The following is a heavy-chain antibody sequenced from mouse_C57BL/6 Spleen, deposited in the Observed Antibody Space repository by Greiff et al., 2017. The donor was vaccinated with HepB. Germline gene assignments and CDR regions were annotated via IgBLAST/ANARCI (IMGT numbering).Heavy chain of an antibody. D-gene: IGHD2-3*01. CDR1: GFTFSNYW. CDR3: TGRWLLHYFDY. CDR2: IRLKSDNYAT. V-gene: IGHV6-3*01. J-gene: IGHJ2*01. Sequence: EVKLEESGGGLVQPGGSMKLSCVASGFTFSNYWMNWVRQSPEKGLEWVAQIRLKSDNYATHYAESVKGRFTISRDDSKSSVYLQMNNLRAEDTGIYYCTGRWLLHYFDYWGQGTTLTVSS.